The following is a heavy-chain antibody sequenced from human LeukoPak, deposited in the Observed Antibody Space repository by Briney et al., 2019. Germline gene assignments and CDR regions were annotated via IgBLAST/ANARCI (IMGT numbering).Heavy chain of an antibody. CDR3: ARDRTSGSYDYYYMDV. Sequence: ASVKVSCKASGYTFTSYGISWVRQAPGQGLEWMGWISAYNGNTNYAQKLQGRVTMTTDTSTSTAYMELRSLRAEDTAVYYCARDRTSGSYDYYYMDVWGKGTTVTVSS. V-gene: IGHV1-18*01. CDR1: GYTFTSYG. J-gene: IGHJ6*03. CDR2: ISAYNGNT. D-gene: IGHD1-26*01.